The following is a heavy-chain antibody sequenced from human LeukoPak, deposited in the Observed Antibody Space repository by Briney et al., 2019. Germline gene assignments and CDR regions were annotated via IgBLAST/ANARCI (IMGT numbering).Heavy chain of an antibody. J-gene: IGHJ5*02. CDR2: SRNKAHSYTT. CDR3: TVPQGYP. V-gene: IGHV3-72*01. Sequence: GGSLRLSCAASGFTFSDHYMDWVRQAPGKGLEWVGRSRNKAHSYTTEYAASVKGRFTISRDDSENILYLQMNSLKTEDTAVYYCTVPQGYPWGQGTLVTV. D-gene: IGHD3-22*01. CDR1: GFTFSDHY.